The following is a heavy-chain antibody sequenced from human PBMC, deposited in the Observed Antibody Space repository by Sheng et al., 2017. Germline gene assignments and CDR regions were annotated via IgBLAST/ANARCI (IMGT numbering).Heavy chain of an antibody. CDR2: INPSGGST. V-gene: IGHV1-46*01. D-gene: IGHD3-3*01. Sequence: QVQLVQSGAEVKKPGASVKVSCKASGYTFTSYYMHWVRQAPGQGLRVGWGIINPSGGSTSYAQKFQGRVTMTRDTSTSTVYMELSSLRSEDTAVYYCAREGADFWSGYHNWFDPWGQGTLVTVSS. J-gene: IGHJ5*02. CDR1: GYTFTSYY. CDR3: AREGADFWSGYHNWFDP.